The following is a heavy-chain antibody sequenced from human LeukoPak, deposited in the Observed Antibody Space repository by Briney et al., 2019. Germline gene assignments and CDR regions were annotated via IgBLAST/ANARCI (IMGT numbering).Heavy chain of an antibody. Sequence: GGSLRLSCAASGFTFSSYSMNWVRQAPGKGLEWVSGINWNGGSTGYADSVKGRFTISRDNAKNSLYLQMNSLRAEDTALYYCARVSDSSGGAFDIWGQGTMVTVSS. CDR2: INWNGGST. V-gene: IGHV3-20*04. J-gene: IGHJ3*02. CDR1: GFTFSSYS. CDR3: ARVSDSSGGAFDI. D-gene: IGHD3-22*01.